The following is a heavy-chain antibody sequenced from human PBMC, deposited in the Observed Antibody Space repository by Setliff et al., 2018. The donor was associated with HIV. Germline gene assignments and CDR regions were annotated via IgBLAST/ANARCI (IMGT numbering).Heavy chain of an antibody. V-gene: IGHV3-30-3*01. D-gene: IGHD6-13*01. CDR3: ARDAPYTSSWLYYSYYYGLDV. J-gene: IGHJ6*02. CDR2: ISYDGNNK. Sequence: GGSLRLSCAASGFAFTTYAMSWVRQAPGKGLEWVAVISYDGNNKYYADSVKGRFTISRDNANNSLYLQMNSLRAEDTALYYCARDAPYTSSWLYYSYYYGLDVWGQGTTVTVSS. CDR1: GFAFTTYA.